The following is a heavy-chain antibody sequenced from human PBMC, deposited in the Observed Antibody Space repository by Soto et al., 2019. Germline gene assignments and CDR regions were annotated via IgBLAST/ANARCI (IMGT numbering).Heavy chain of an antibody. CDR1: SRTSRNYY. D-gene: IGHD3-10*01. CDR2: IVPIYRTA. V-gene: IGHV1-69*01. J-gene: IGHJ4*02. CDR3: ARDPGEEVRSS. Sequence: VHVGYECTSRTSRNYYKKWVRQAPGQGLEWVGGIVPIYRTADYAQKFQGRVTITADESARTAYMELRSLKSQDTAVYYCARDPGEEVRSSWGQGTLVTVS.